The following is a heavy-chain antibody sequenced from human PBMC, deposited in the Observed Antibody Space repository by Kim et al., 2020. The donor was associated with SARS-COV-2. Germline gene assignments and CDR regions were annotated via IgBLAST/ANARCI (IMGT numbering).Heavy chain of an antibody. CDR1: GFSFSNSA. D-gene: IGHD6-13*01. CDR2: IVVGSGNT. CDR3: AAEVYSSTWSNVSYYYAMDV. J-gene: IGHJ6*02. V-gene: IGHV1-58*02. Sequence: SVKVSCKASGFSFSNSAMQWVRQARGQRLEWIGGIVVGSGNTNYAQKVQERVTITRDMSTSTAYMELSSLRSEDTAVYYCAAEVYSSTWSNVSYYYAMDVWGQGTTVTVSS.